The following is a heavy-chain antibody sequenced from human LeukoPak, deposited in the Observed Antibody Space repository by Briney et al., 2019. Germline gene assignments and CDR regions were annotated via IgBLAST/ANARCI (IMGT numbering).Heavy chain of an antibody. V-gene: IGHV1-18*01. J-gene: IGHJ3*01. CDR2: ISGYNGKI. Sequence: GASVKVSCKASGHTFVSYGISWVRQAPGQGLEWMRWISGYNGKINYAQKFQGRVNMTTDTSTSTAYLELRSLTSEDTAVYYCARRFCSSVSCYDDDAFDVWGQGALVTVSS. D-gene: IGHD2-2*01. CDR3: ARRFCSSVSCYDDDAFDV. CDR1: GHTFVSYG.